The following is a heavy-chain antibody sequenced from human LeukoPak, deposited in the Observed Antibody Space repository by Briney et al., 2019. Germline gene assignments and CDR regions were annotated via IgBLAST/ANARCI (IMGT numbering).Heavy chain of an antibody. CDR3: ASNSGNYYVGGD. Sequence: SETLSLTCTVSGGSIRSYYWSWFRQPPGEGLEYIGYIYHDGTTNYNPSLKSRVTISVDTSKNQFSLNVTSVTAADTAVYYCASNSGNYYVGGDWGQGTLVTVSS. J-gene: IGHJ4*02. V-gene: IGHV4-59*01. D-gene: IGHD3-10*01. CDR2: IYHDGTT. CDR1: GGSIRSYY.